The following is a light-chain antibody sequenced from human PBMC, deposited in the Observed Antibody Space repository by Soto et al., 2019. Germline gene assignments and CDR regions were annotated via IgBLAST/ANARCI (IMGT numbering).Light chain of an antibody. Sequence: EIVLTQSPGTLSLSPGERATLSCRASQSVSSSYLAWYQQKPGQAPRLLIYGASSRATGIPDRFSGSGSGTAFTLTISRLETEDFAVYYCQQYGSSLYTFGQRTKLEIK. V-gene: IGKV3-20*01. CDR3: QQYGSSLYT. CDR2: GAS. J-gene: IGKJ2*01. CDR1: QSVSSSY.